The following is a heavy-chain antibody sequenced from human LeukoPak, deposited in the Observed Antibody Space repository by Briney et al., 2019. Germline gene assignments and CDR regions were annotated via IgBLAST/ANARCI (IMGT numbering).Heavy chain of an antibody. Sequence: ASVKVSYKASGYTFTMYDINWVGQATGEGGEGMGWMNPNSGNTGYTQKFQGRVTITRNSAKSKAYMELSSLRSAVTALYYCARWGMVIVVVPAAIQDYYYYGMDVWGQGTTVTVSS. D-gene: IGHD2-2*03. CDR3: ARWGMVIVVVPAAIQDYYYYGMDV. V-gene: IGHV1-8*03. CDR1: GYTFTMYD. CDR2: MNPNSGNT. J-gene: IGHJ6*02.